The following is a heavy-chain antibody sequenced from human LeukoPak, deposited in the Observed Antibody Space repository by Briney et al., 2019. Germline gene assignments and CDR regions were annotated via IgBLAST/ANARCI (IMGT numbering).Heavy chain of an antibody. D-gene: IGHD5-12*01. CDR3: ARGSISGVATIELDFDY. Sequence: PGASLKVSCKASGYTFTSYAMHWVRQAPGQGLEWMGWINAGNGNTKYSQKFQGRVTITRDTSASTAYMELSSLRSEDTAVYYCARGSISGVATIELDFDYWGQGTLVTVTA. J-gene: IGHJ4*02. V-gene: IGHV1-3*01. CDR1: GYTFTSYA. CDR2: INAGNGNT.